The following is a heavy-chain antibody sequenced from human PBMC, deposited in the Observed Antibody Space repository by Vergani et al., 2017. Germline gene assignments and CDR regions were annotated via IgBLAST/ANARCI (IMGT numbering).Heavy chain of an antibody. Sequence: QVQLQQWGAGLLKPSETLSLTCAVSGGTFSGYYLRWIRQPPGKGLEWIGEINHSGSTNYNPSLKSRVTISVDTSKNQFSLKLSSVTAADTTVYYCASGLRVTSLGYWGQGTLVTVSS. D-gene: IGHD2-21*02. CDR1: GGTFSGYY. CDR3: ASGLRVTSLGY. CDR2: INHSGST. J-gene: IGHJ4*02. V-gene: IGHV4-34*01.